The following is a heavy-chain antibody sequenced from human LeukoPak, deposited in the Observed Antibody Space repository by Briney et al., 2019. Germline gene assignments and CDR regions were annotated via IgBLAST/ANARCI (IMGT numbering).Heavy chain of an antibody. J-gene: IGHJ4*02. Sequence: GASVKVSCKASGGTFSSYAISWVRQAPGQGLEWMGGIIPIFGTANYAQKFQGRVTMTRNTSISTAYMELSSLRSEDTAVYYCARGRDYYGSGRPFDYWGQGTLVTVSS. D-gene: IGHD3-10*01. CDR2: IIPIFGTA. V-gene: IGHV1-69*05. CDR3: ARGRDYYGSGRPFDY. CDR1: GGTFSSYA.